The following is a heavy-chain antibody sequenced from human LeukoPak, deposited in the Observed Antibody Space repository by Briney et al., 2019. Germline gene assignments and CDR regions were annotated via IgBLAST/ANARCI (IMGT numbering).Heavy chain of an antibody. V-gene: IGHV4-4*02. CDR1: LDSTTSNF. Sequence: SETLSLTCTVSLDSTTSNFWSWVRQPPGKGLEWIGEVHRSGSPNYNPSLQSRVTISIDRSRNQIALELSSVTAADTAVYYCAREILGGFNPGAYWGQGTLVTVSS. J-gene: IGHJ4*02. D-gene: IGHD1-14*01. CDR2: VHRSGSP. CDR3: AREILGGFNPGAY.